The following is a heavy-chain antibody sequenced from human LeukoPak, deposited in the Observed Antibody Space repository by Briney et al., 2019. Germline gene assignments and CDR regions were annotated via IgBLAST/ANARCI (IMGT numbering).Heavy chain of an antibody. CDR2: ISVSGGST. V-gene: IGHV3-23*01. Sequence: GGSLRLSCVASGFIFSTYVMSWVRQAPGKGLERVSGISVSGGSTYYADSVKGRFTISRDNSKNTLYLQMNSLRAEDTAVYYCARGGVLLAGKKFDYWGQGILLTVSS. CDR3: ARGGVLLAGKKFDY. CDR1: GFIFSTYV. D-gene: IGHD6-13*01. J-gene: IGHJ4*02.